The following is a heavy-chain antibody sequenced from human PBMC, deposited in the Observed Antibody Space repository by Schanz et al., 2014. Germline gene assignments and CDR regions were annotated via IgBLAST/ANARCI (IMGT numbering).Heavy chain of an antibody. CDR1: GYTFTSYG. D-gene: IGHD2-8*02. CDR3: ARGLVRYFAY. J-gene: IGHJ4*02. CDR2: INPNSGAT. Sequence: QVQLVQSGAEVEKPGASVKVSCKASGYTFTSYGISWVRQAPGQGPEWMGQINPNSGATIYAQNFQGRVTMTRDTSISTAYMELSRLRSDDTAVYYCARGLVRYFAYWGQGTLVTVSS. V-gene: IGHV1-2*06.